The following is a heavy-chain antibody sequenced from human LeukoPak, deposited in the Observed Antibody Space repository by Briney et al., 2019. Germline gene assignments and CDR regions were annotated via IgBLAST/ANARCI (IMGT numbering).Heavy chain of an antibody. CDR1: GYSFPNYW. J-gene: IGHJ4*02. CDR3: ARRAQDVAGTGNFDY. V-gene: IGHV5-51*01. CDR2: IYPGDSET. D-gene: IGHD6-19*01. Sequence: GESLRISCKGSGYSFPNYWVAWVRQMPGKGLEWMGIIYPGDSETKYSPSFEGHVTISADKSISTAYLQWSSLKASDTAMYYCARRAQDVAGTGNFDYWGQGTLVTVSS.